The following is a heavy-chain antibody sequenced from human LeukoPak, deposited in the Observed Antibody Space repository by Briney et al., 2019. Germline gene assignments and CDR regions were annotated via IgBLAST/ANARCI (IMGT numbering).Heavy chain of an antibody. CDR3: ARESDRYCYSTSCPNWYDP. D-gene: IGHD2-2*01. CDR2: LYYSGSN. V-gene: IGHV4-39*07. CDR1: GGCISSSTYY. J-gene: IGHJ5*02. Sequence: SETLSLTCTVSGGCISSSTYYWGWIRQPPGKGLEWIGNLYYSGSNYYNPSLKSRVTISVDTSKNQFSLKLSSVTAADTAVYYCARESDRYCYSTSCPNWYDPWGQGTLVTVSS.